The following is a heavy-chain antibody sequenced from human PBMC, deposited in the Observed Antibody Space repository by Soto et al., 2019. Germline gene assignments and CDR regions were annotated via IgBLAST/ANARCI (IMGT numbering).Heavy chain of an antibody. Sequence: QLQLVQSGAEVREPGSSVKVSCTASGGTFSSYTVIWVRQAPGQGLEWMGGITPTLNIAKYAEKFQGRVTITADESTSTVTMHLSSLRSEDTAVYFCARGYYSGSNPSSFDYWGQGTLVAVSS. CDR3: ARGYYSGSNPSSFDY. CDR1: GGTFSSYT. CDR2: ITPTLNIA. V-gene: IGHV1-69*01. J-gene: IGHJ4*02. D-gene: IGHD1-26*01.